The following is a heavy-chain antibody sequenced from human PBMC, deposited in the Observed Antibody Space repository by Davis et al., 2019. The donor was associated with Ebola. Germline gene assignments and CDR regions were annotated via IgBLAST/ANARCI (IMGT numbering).Heavy chain of an antibody. CDR2: ISYDGSNK. CDR1: GFTFSSYA. CDR3: ARDREYQLLYKRDYYYYYGMDV. Sequence: PGGSLRLSCAASGFTFSSYAMHWVRQAPGKGLEWVAVISYDGSNKYYADSVKGRFTISRDNSKNTLYLQMNSLRAEDTAVYYCARDREYQLLYKRDYYYYYGMDVWGQGTTVTVSS. J-gene: IGHJ6*02. V-gene: IGHV3-30-3*01. D-gene: IGHD2-2*02.